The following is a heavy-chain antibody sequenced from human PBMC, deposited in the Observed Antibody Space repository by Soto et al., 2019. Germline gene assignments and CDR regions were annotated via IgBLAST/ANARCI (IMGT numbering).Heavy chain of an antibody. V-gene: IGHV3-11*04. CDR2: ISGSGDTI. CDR1: GFNFKDYY. Sequence: PGGSLRLSCATSGFNFKDYYMSWIRQAPGKGLEWISFISGSGDTIYYADSVKGRFTISRDNAKKSLSLQMNSLRDEDTAVYYCARGELDRTIDCWGQGTLVTVSS. D-gene: IGHD1-26*01. CDR3: ARGELDRTIDC. J-gene: IGHJ4*02.